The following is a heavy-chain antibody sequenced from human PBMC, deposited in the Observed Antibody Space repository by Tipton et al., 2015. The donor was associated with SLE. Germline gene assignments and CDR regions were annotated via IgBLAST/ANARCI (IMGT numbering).Heavy chain of an antibody. CDR2: TSDDESKK. V-gene: IGHV3-30*04. D-gene: IGHD6-13*01. CDR1: GFSFRTYA. J-gene: IGHJ4*02. Sequence: SLRLSCVASGFSFRTYAMHWVRQSPGKGLEWVAVTSDDESKKFSADSLKDRFFISRDNSKSTLYLQMNSLRAEDTAVYYCASALQLVARYWGQGTLVTVSS. CDR3: ASALQLVARY.